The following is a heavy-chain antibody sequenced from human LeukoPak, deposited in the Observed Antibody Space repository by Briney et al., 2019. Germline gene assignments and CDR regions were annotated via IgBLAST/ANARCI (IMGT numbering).Heavy chain of an antibody. CDR2: IRSKACGGTT. CDR3: TRVSLVAASVFFDY. CDR1: EFTFGDYA. Sequence: GGSLRLSCTASEFTFGDYAMSWVRQAPGKGLEWVSFIRSKACGGTTEYAASVKGRFTISRDDSKSIAYLQMNSLKTEDTAVYYCTRVSLVAASVFFDYWGQGTLVTVSS. D-gene: IGHD2-15*01. J-gene: IGHJ4*02. V-gene: IGHV3-49*04.